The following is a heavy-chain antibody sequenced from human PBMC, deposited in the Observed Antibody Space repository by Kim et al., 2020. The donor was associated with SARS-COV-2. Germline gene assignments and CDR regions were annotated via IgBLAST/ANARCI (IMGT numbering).Heavy chain of an antibody. CDR2: IKHDGSET. J-gene: IGHJ4*02. V-gene: IGHV3-7*01. CDR1: GFTFISW. CDR3: ARGLRWSEH. Sequence: GGSLRLSCAASGFTFISWMNWVRQAPGKGLEWVANIKHDGSETYYVDSVKGRFTISRDNAKTPIYLQMNSLRVEDTAVYYCARGLRWSEHWGQGTLVTVS. D-gene: IGHD4-17*01.